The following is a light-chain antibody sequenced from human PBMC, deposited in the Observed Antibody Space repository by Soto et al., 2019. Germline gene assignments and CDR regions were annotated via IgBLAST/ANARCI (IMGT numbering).Light chain of an antibody. CDR3: QQLNTYPPGIT. CDR2: AAS. CDR1: QGISSY. V-gene: IGKV1-9*01. Sequence: DIQLTQSPSFLSASVGDRVTITCRASQGISSYLAWYQQKPGKAPKLLIYAASTLQSGVPSRFSGSGSGTEFTLTISSLQPEDVATDYWQQLNTYPPGITFGPGTKGDIK. J-gene: IGKJ3*01.